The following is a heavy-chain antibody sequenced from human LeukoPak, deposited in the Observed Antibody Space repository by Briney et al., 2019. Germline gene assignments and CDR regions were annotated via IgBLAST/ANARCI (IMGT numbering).Heavy chain of an antibody. CDR3: ARVFDY. CDR1: RFPFSTYW. CDR2: ISSSSSTI. V-gene: IGHV3-48*01. Sequence: GGSLRLSCAASRFPFSTYWMSWVRQAPGRGLEWVSYISSSSSTIYYADSVKGRFTISRDNAKNSLFLQMNSLRAEDTAVYYCARVFDYWGQGTLVTVSS. J-gene: IGHJ4*02.